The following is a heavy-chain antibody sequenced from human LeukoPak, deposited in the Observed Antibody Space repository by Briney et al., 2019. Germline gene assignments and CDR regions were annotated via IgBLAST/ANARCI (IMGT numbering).Heavy chain of an antibody. CDR3: ATEGFYY. V-gene: IGHV3-23*01. CDR1: GATFSKYG. CDR2: ISRSGDIT. J-gene: IGHJ4*02. Sequence: GGSLRLSCAASGATFSKYGMKWVRQAAGAGLEYVSGISRSGDITHYADSVKGRFTISRDNVKNALYLQMNSLRAEDTALYYCATEGFYYWGPGTQVTVSS.